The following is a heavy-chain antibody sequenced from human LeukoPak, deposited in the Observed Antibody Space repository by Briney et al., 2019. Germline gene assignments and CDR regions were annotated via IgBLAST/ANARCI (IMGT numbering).Heavy chain of an antibody. J-gene: IGHJ6*03. V-gene: IGHV3-30*02. CDR3: AKVPTLWFGEENYSMDV. CDR1: GFTFSSYG. CDR2: IWYDGSNK. Sequence: PGGSLRLSCAASGFTFSSYGMHWVRQAPGKGLEWVAFIWYDGSNKYYADSVKGRFTISRDNSKNTLYLQMNSLRAEDTAVYYCAKVPTLWFGEENYSMDVWGKGTTVTISS. D-gene: IGHD3-10*01.